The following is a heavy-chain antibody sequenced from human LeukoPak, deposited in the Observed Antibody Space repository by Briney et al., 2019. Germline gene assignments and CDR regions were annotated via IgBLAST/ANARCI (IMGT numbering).Heavy chain of an antibody. J-gene: IGHJ4*02. Sequence: GGSLRLSCAASGFTFSSYAMHWVRQAPGKGLEWVSAISGSGGSTYYADSVKGRFTISRDNSKNTLYLQMNSLRAEDTAVYYCAKVLRFLEWLLYPEYYFDYWGQGTLVTVSS. CDR1: GFTFSSYA. CDR2: ISGSGGST. D-gene: IGHD3-3*01. V-gene: IGHV3-23*01. CDR3: AKVLRFLEWLLYPEYYFDY.